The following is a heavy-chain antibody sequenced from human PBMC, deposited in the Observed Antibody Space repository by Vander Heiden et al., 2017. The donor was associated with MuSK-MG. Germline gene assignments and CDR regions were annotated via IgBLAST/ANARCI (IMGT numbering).Heavy chain of an antibody. J-gene: IGHJ5*02. CDR3: VRDYGSSPYNWFDP. CDR2: ISYDGSNK. V-gene: IGHV3-30*04. D-gene: IGHD6-13*01. CDR1: GFTFRSYA. Sequence: QVQLVESGGGVVQPGRSLRLSCAAPGFTFRSYAMHWVRQAPGKGLEWVAVISYDGSNKYYADSVKGRFTISRDNSKNTLYLQMNSLRAEDTAVYYCVRDYGSSPYNWFDPWGQGTLVTVSS.